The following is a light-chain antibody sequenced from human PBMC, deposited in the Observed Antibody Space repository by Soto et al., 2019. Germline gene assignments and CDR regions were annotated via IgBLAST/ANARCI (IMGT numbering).Light chain of an antibody. Sequence: QSVLTQPPSASGSPGQSVTISCTGTSSDGGGYNFVSWYQHHPGKAPKLMLYEVSKRPSGVPDRFSGSKSGNTASLTVSGLQAEDEADYYCSSYAGSTYVFGTGTKVTVL. CDR1: SSDGGGYNF. CDR3: SSYAGSTYV. V-gene: IGLV2-8*01. J-gene: IGLJ1*01. CDR2: EVS.